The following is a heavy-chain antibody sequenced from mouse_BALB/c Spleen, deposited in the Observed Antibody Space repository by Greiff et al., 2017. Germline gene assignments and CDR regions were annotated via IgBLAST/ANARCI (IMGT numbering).Heavy chain of an antibody. CDR3: ARNPWFAY. CDR1: GYSITSDYA. CDR2: ISYSGST. J-gene: IGHJ3*01. V-gene: IGHV3-2*02. Sequence: EVHLVESGPGLVKPSQSLSLTCTVTGYSITSDYAWNWIRQFPGNKLEWMGYISYSGSTSYNPSLKSRISITRDTSKNQFFLQLNSVTTEDTATYYCARNPWFAYWGQGTLVTVSA.